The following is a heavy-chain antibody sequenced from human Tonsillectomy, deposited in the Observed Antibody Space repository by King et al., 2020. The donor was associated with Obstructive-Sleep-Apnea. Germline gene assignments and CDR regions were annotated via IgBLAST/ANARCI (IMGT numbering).Heavy chain of an antibody. D-gene: IGHD6-19*01. CDR3: ARGGGQWLVHFDY. V-gene: IGHV4-59*01. Sequence: QLQESGPGLVKPSETLSLTCTVSGGSISSYYWSWIRQPPGKGLEWIGYIYYSGSTNYNPSLKSRVTISVDTSKNQFSLKLSSVTAADTAVYYCARGGGQWLVHFDYWGQGTLVTVSS. CDR1: GGSISSYY. J-gene: IGHJ4*02. CDR2: IYYSGST.